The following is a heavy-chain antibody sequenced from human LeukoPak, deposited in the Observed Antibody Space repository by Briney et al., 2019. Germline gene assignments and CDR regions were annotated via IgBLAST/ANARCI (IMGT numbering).Heavy chain of an antibody. J-gene: IGHJ3*02. CDR1: GFIFNNYG. D-gene: IGHD3-10*01. V-gene: IGHV3-30*02. Sequence: GGSLRLSCAASGFIFNNYGMHWVRQAPGKGLEWVAFIRYDGTNKYYADSVKGRFTISRDNSKSTHYLQLNSLRAEDTAVYHCARDYDFGSGSESLGALDIWGQGTMVTVSS. CDR3: ARDYDFGSGSESLGALDI. CDR2: IRYDGTNK.